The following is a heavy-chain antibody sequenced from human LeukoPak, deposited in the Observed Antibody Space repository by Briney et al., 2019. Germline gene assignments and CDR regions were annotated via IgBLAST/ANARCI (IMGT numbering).Heavy chain of an antibody. CDR1: GFTFSSYW. V-gene: IGHV3-7*01. J-gene: IGHJ4*02. CDR2: IKQDGSEK. Sequence: GGSLRLSCAASGFTFSSYWMSWVRQAPGQGLGWVANIKQDGSEKYYVNSVKGRFTISRDNAKNSLYLQMNSLRAEDAAVYYCARLDYGGEYFDYWGQGTLVTVSS. D-gene: IGHD4-17*01. CDR3: ARLDYGGEYFDY.